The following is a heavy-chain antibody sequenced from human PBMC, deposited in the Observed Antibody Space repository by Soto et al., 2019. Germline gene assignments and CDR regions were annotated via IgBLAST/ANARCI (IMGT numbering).Heavy chain of an antibody. CDR1: GGTFSSYA. Sequence: SVKVCCKASGGTFSSYAISWVRQAPGQGLEWMGGIIPIFGTANYAQKFQGRVAMTGDTSVRTAYLEMTRLRSDDTAMFFCARNRFTSGTDYFDSWGQGTLVTVS. D-gene: IGHD1-1*01. J-gene: IGHJ4*02. CDR2: IIPIFGTA. V-gene: IGHV1-69*06. CDR3: ARNRFTSGTDYFDS.